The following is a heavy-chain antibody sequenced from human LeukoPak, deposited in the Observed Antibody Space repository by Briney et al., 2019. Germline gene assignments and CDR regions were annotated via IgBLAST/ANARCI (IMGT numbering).Heavy chain of an antibody. V-gene: IGHV1-24*01. Sequence: ASVKVSCKVSGYTLTELSMHWVRQAPGKGLEWMGGFDPEDGETIYAQKFQGRVTMTEDTSTDTAYMELSSPRSEDTAVYYCARERDIVVVPAAIPHLSYYYYGMDVWGQGTTVTVSS. CDR2: FDPEDGET. CDR3: ARERDIVVVPAAIPHLSYYYYGMDV. J-gene: IGHJ6*02. D-gene: IGHD2-2*02. CDR1: GYTLTELS.